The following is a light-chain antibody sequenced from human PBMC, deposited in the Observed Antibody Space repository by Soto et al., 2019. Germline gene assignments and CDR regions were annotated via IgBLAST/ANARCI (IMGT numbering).Light chain of an antibody. Sequence: DTVMTQSPLSLPVTLAEVAATSSTSIQSLVYSDGNTYLNWFQQRPGQSRRRLIYKVSNRGSGVPDRFSGSGSGTEFTLKIGRVEPEDVGVYYCMQGTHWPRTFGQGTKVDIK. CDR3: MQGTHWPRT. J-gene: IGKJ1*01. V-gene: IGKV2-30*01. CDR2: KVS. CDR1: QSLVYSDGNTY.